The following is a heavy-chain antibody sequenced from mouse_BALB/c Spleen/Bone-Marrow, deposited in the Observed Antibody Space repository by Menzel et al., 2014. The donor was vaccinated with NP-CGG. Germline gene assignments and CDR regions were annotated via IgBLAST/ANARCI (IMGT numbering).Heavy chain of an antibody. Sequence: QVQLQQSGAELARPGASVKLSCKASGYTFTSYWMQWVKQRPGQGLEWIGAIYPGDGDTRYTQKFKGKATLTADKSSNTAYMQLSSLTSEDSAVYFCANGVDYWGQGTTLTVSS. CDR3: ANGVDY. CDR1: GYTFTSYW. CDR2: IYPGDGDT. J-gene: IGHJ2*01. V-gene: IGHV1-87*01.